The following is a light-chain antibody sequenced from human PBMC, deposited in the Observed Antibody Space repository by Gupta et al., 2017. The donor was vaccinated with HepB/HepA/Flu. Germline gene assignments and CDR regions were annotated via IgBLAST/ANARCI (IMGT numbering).Light chain of an antibody. CDR1: TGAVTSVYY. V-gene: IGLV7-43*01. CDR2: STD. J-gene: IGLJ2*01. CDR3: LLYYRGAVV. Sequence: QPVVTQEPSLTVFPGGPVTPTCAFSTGAVTSVYYPNWFQQKPGQAPRALIHSTDNKHAWTPDRFSGSLLGGKAALTLSGVQPEDEAEYYSLLYYRGAVVFGGGTRLTVL.